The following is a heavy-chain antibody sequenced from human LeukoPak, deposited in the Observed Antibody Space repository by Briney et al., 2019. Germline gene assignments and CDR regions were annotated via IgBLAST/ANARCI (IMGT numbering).Heavy chain of an antibody. CDR2: VNSDGTGT. CDR1: GFTFSSYW. Sequence: GGSLRLSCAASGFTFSSYWMHWVRQAPGKGLVCVSRVNSDGTGTTYADSVEGRFTISRDNAKNTVYVQMHSLRAEDTAIYYCIRTLIVATSPYMDVWGKGTTVTVSS. V-gene: IGHV3-74*01. CDR3: IRTLIVATSPYMDV. J-gene: IGHJ6*03. D-gene: IGHD5-12*01.